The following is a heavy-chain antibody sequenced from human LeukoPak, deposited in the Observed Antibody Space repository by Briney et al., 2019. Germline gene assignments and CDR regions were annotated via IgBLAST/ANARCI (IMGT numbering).Heavy chain of an antibody. J-gene: IGHJ5*02. D-gene: IGHD3-22*01. CDR1: GFTVSNNY. CDR2: IYSGGST. CDR3: ARVMGYYYDSSGYENWFDP. Sequence: GGSLRLSCADSGFTVSNNYMSWVRQAPGKGLEWVSVIYSGGSTYYADSVKGRFTISRDNSKNTLYLQMNSLRAEDTAVYYCARVMGYYYDSSGYENWFDPWGQGTLVTVSS. V-gene: IGHV3-53*01.